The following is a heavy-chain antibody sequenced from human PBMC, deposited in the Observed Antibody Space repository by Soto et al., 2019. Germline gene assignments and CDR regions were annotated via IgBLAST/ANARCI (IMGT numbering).Heavy chain of an antibody. J-gene: IGHJ4*02. V-gene: IGHV3-23*01. CDR2: ISGSGTSR. Sequence: LRLSCAASGFTFSTYAMSWVRQAPGKGLEWVSAISGSGTSRYYADSAKGRFSISRDNSKNTLFLQLNSLRAEDTAVYYCAKELLRLGESLERYFDYWGQGTPVTVSS. CDR3: AKELLRLGESLERYFDY. D-gene: IGHD3-10*01. CDR1: GFTFSTYA.